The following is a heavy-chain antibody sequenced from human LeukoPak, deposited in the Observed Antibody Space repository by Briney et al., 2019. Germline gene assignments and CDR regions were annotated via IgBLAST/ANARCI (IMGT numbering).Heavy chain of an antibody. D-gene: IGHD2-2*01. J-gene: IGHJ6*02. CDR1: GGSISSGDYY. Sequence: PSQTLSLTCTVPGGSISSGDYYWSWIRQPPGKGLEWIGYIYYSGSTYYNPSLKSRVTISVDTSKNQFSLKLSSVTAADTAVYYCASSPSRYCSSTSCSYYYYYGMDVWGQGTTVTVSS. V-gene: IGHV4-30-4*01. CDR3: ASSPSRYCSSTSCSYYYYYGMDV. CDR2: IYYSGST.